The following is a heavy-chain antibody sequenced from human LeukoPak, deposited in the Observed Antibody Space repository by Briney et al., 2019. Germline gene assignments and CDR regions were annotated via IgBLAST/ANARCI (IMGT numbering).Heavy chain of an antibody. J-gene: IGHJ5*02. Sequence: SETLSLTCTVSGYSISSGYYWGWIRQPPGKGLEWIGSIYHSGSTYYNPSLKSRVTISVDTSKNQFSLKLSSVTAADTAVYYCARDIWYTSGLDWFAPWGQGTLVTVSS. CDR3: ARDIWYTSGLDWFAP. CDR2: IYHSGST. CDR1: GYSISSGYY. D-gene: IGHD6-19*01. V-gene: IGHV4-38-2*02.